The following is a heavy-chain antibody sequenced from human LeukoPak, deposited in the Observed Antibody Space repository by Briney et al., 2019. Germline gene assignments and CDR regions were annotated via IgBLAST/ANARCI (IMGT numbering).Heavy chain of an antibody. V-gene: IGHV4-59*08. J-gene: IGHJ4*02. D-gene: IGHD3-10*01. Sequence: SETLCLTCTVSGGSISSYYWSWIRQPPGKGLEWIGYIYYSGSTNYNPSLKSRVTISVDTSKNQFSLKLSSVTATDTAVYYCARMDSGSYAFDYWGQGTLVTVSS. CDR3: ARMDSGSYAFDY. CDR1: GGSISSYY. CDR2: IYYSGST.